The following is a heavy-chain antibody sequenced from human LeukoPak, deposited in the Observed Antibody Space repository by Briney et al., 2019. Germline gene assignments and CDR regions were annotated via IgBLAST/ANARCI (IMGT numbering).Heavy chain of an antibody. Sequence: GGSLRLSCAASGFNFNNYVMHWVRQAPGKGLEWVAVAYGDGSSQYYADSVKGRFSISKDISKNTLSLQMNSLRAEDTAVYSCATGGNFYYSHWGQGTLVTVSS. CDR3: ATGGNFYYSH. CDR1: GFNFNNYV. J-gene: IGHJ1*01. D-gene: IGHD4-11*01. V-gene: IGHV3-33*08. CDR2: AYGDGSSQ.